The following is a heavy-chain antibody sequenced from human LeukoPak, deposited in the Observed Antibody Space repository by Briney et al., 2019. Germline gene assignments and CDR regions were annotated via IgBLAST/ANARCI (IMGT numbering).Heavy chain of an antibody. CDR1: GFTVGNNY. J-gene: IGHJ4*02. D-gene: IGHD3-22*01. CDR2: IYRGGST. Sequence: RTGGSLRLSCATSGFTVGNNYMSWVRQAPGKGLEWVSVIYRGGSTYYADSVKGRFTISRDNSKNTLYLQMNSLRAEDTAVYYCANRNRERIVSDYWGQGTLVTVSS. V-gene: IGHV3-53*01. CDR3: ANRNRERIVSDY.